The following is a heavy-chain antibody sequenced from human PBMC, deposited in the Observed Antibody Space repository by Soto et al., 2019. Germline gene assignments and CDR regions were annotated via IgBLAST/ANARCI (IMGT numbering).Heavy chain of an antibody. J-gene: IGHJ4*02. CDR3: AKGAGMAYDIDY. D-gene: IGHD1-1*01. CDR2: ISGSGGST. V-gene: IGHV3-23*01. Sequence: NWVRQAPGKGLEWVSAISGSGGSTYYADSVKGRFTISRDNSKNTLYLQMNSLRAEDTAVYYCAKGAGMAYDIDYWAQGTLVTVS.